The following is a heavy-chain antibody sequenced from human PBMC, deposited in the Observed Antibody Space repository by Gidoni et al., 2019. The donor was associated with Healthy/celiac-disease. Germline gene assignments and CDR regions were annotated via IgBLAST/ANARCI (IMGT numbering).Heavy chain of an antibody. V-gene: IGHV3-48*03. Sequence: EVQLVESGGGLVQPGGSLRLSCAASGFTFSSSDMNWVRQAPGKGLEWVSYISSSGSTIYYADSVKGRFTISRDNAKNSLYLQMNSLRAEDTAVYYCARVLGFSMIAQLSPIPPENDYWGQGTLVTVSS. CDR2: ISSSGSTI. CDR3: ARVLGFSMIAQLSPIPPENDY. CDR1: GFTFSSSD. D-gene: IGHD3-22*01. J-gene: IGHJ4*02.